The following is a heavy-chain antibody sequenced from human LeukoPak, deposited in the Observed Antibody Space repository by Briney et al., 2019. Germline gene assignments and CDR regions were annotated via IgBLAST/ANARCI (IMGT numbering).Heavy chain of an antibody. V-gene: IGHV1-18*01. D-gene: IGHD1-7*01. CDR1: GYTFTSYG. Sequence: GASVKVSCKASGYTFTSYGISWVRQAPGQGLGWMGWISAYNGNTNYAQKLQGRVTMTTDTSTSTAYMELRSLRSDDTAVYYCAREQVPYNWNYVLGDYWGQGTLVTVSS. J-gene: IGHJ4*02. CDR3: AREQVPYNWNYVLGDY. CDR2: ISAYNGNT.